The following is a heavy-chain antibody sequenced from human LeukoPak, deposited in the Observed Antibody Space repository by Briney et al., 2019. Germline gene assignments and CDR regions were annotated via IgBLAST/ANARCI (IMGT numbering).Heavy chain of an antibody. CDR2: IGHNGSPA. CDR1: GFTFSSHS. CDR3: ARDQRPYCGGECYCAIDL. J-gene: IGHJ3*01. D-gene: IGHD2-21*01. V-gene: IGHV3-48*01. Sequence: GGSPRLSCEASGFTFSSHSMTWVRQAPGKTLEWISYIGHNGSPAHYADSVKGRVTISRDNAKNSLYLQMNSLTVEDTAVYYCARDQRPYCGGECYCAIDLWGRGTLVTVSS.